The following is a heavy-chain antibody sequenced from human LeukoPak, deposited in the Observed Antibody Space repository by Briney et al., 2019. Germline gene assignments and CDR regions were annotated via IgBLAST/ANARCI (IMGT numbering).Heavy chain of an antibody. V-gene: IGHV1-18*01. CDR1: GYIFTSYG. D-gene: IGHD6-25*01. J-gene: IGHJ5*02. Sequence: ASVTVSCKASGYIFTSYGVIWVRQAPGQGLEWMGWISAYNGNTNYAQNLQARVTMTTDISTSTAYMELRSLRSDDTAVYYCARVYSSASPPDPWGQGTLVTVSS. CDR2: ISAYNGNT. CDR3: ARVYSSASPPDP.